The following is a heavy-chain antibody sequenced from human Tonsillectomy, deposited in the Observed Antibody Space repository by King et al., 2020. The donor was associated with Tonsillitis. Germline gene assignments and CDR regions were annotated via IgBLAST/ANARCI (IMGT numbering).Heavy chain of an antibody. Sequence: QLQESGPGLVKPSETLSLTCTVSRASISSTTYYWGWVRQPPGKGLEWIGSIYYSGSTFYNPSLKSRVTISVDTSKNQFSLKLSSVTAADTAVYYCTRPPEALFHSSGLGAVDIWGQGTMVTVSS. J-gene: IGHJ3*02. CDR2: IYYSGST. CDR1: RASISSTTYY. D-gene: IGHD3-22*01. V-gene: IGHV4-39*07. CDR3: TRPPEALFHSSGLGAVDI.